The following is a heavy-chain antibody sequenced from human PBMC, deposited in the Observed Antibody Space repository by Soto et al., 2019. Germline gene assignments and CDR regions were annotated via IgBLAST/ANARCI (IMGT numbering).Heavy chain of an antibody. D-gene: IGHD3-9*01. Sequence: QVQLVQSGAEVKKPGASVKVSWEAYGYNFIDYYIHWVRQAPGQGFEWMGRISPKSGGTNYAQKFEGRVTMTWDTSLNTAYMELSSLKSDDTAVYYCARPPGYISDWYYFALWGQGTRVTVSS. CDR1: GYNFIDYY. CDR2: ISPKSGGT. CDR3: ARPPGYISDWYYFAL. V-gene: IGHV1-2*02. J-gene: IGHJ4*02.